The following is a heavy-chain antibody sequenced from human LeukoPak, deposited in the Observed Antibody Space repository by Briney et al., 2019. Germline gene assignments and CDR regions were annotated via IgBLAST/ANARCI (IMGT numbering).Heavy chain of an antibody. CDR3: AKDLEATPYYFDY. D-gene: IGHD5-12*01. CDR2: ISGSGGST. Sequence: GGSLRLSCAASGFTFSSSGMSWVRQAPGKGLGWVSAISGSGGSTDYADSVKGRFTISRDNSKNTLYLQMSSLRAEDTAVYYCAKDLEATPYYFDYWGQGTLVTVSS. V-gene: IGHV3-23*01. J-gene: IGHJ4*02. CDR1: GFTFSSSG.